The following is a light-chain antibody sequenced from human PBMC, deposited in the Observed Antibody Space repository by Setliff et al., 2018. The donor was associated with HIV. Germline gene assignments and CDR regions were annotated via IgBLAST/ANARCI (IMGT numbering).Light chain of an antibody. CDR3: QVWDSRSDHVI. J-gene: IGLJ2*01. CDR2: DNS. CDR1: NIGSKS. Sequence: SYELTQPPSVSVAPGKTAKITCGGNNIGSKSVHWYQQKPGQAPFLVVYDNSDRPSGIPERFSGSNFGNTATLTISRVEVGDEADYYCQVWDSRSDHVIFGGGTKVTV. V-gene: IGLV3-21*03.